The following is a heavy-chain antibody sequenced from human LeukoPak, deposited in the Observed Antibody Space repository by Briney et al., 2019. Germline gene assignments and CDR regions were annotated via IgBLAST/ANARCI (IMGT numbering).Heavy chain of an antibody. CDR3: ARDDGGSYLRYFDH. CDR1: GYIFVIYY. Sequence: ASVKVSCKASGYIFVIYYMHWVRQAPGQGLEWMGIINPNSGSTTYTQKFQGRVTMTRDMSTSTVYMELSSLRSEDTAVYYCARDDGGSYLRYFDHWGQGTLVTVSS. J-gene: IGHJ4*02. V-gene: IGHV1-46*01. CDR2: INPNSGST. D-gene: IGHD1-26*01.